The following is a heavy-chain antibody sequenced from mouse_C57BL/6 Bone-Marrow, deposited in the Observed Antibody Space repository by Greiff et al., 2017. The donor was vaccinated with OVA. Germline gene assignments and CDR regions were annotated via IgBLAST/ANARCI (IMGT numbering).Heavy chain of an antibody. CDR3: ARYGSSSFDY. J-gene: IGHJ2*01. Sequence: EVQRVESGPGLVKPSQSLSLTCSVTGYSITSGYYWNWIRQFPGNKLEWMGYISYDGSNNYNPSLKNRISITRDTSKNQFFLKLNSVTTEDTATYYCARYGSSSFDYWGQGTTLTVSS. CDR2: ISYDGSN. V-gene: IGHV3-6*01. D-gene: IGHD1-1*01. CDR1: GYSITSGYY.